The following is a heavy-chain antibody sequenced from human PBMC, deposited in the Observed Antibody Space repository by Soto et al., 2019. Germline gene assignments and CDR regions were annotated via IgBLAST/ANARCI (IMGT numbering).Heavy chain of an antibody. J-gene: IGHJ6*02. CDR3: ARGGGFGTDGDYRMAG. CDR1: GVSIISYY. D-gene: IGHD3-16*01. Sequence: SETLSLTCTVSGVSIISYYWSWIRQPPGKGLEWIGYIYYSGSTNYNPSLKSRVTISVDTSKNQFSLKLSSVTAADTAVYYCARGGGFGTDGDYRMAGWGQGTTVTVSS. CDR2: IYYSGST. V-gene: IGHV4-59*01.